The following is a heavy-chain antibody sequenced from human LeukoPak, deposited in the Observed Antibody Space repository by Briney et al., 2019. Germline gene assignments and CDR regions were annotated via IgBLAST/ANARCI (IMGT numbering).Heavy chain of an antibody. CDR2: ISVYNGNT. J-gene: IGHJ4*02. Sequence: ASVKVSCKASGYPFYTYGISWVRQAPGQGLEWMGWISVYNGNTNYAQKLQGRVTMTTDTSTSTAYMELRSLRSDDTAVYYCARGLWFGELYPHFDYWGQGTLVTVSS. CDR1: GYPFYTYG. V-gene: IGHV1-18*01. D-gene: IGHD3-10*01. CDR3: ARGLWFGELYPHFDY.